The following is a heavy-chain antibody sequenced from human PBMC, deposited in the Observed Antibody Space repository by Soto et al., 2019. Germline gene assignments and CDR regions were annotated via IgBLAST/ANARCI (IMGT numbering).Heavy chain of an antibody. D-gene: IGHD5-12*01. CDR1: GYTFTAYW. V-gene: IGHV1-2*02. CDR2: INPNTGGT. CDR3: ARTSTRGYSGYDLDS. J-gene: IGHJ4*02. Sequence: GASVKVSCKASGYTFTAYWVHWVRQAPGQGLEWMGYINPNTGGTNYAPNFRGRVTMTRDTSINTAYMELSRLTSDDTAVYYCARTSTRGYSGYDLDSWGQGTLVTVSS.